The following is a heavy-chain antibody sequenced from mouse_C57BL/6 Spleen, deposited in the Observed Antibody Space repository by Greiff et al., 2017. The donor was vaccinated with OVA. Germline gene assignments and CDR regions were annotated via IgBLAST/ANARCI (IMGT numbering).Heavy chain of an antibody. CDR1: GYAFTNYL. CDR2: INPGSGGT. D-gene: IGHD3-3*01. J-gene: IGHJ2*01. V-gene: IGHV1-54*01. Sequence: QVQLKQSGAELVRPGTSVKVSCKASGYAFTNYLIEWVKQRPGQGLEWIGVINPGSGGTNYNEKFKGKATLTADKSSSTAYMQLSSLTSEDSAVYFCAREGGTRYFDYWGQGTTLTVSS. CDR3: AREGGTRYFDY.